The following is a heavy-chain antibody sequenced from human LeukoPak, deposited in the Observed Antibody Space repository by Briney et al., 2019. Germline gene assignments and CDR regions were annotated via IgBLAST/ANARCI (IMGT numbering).Heavy chain of an antibody. Sequence: ASVKVSCKASGGTFSSYAISWVRQAPGQGLEWMGWISAYNGNTNYAQKLQGRVTMTRDTSISTAYMELSRLRSDDTAVYYCARIAVAGTLGDYWGQGTLVTVSS. V-gene: IGHV1-18*01. D-gene: IGHD6-19*01. CDR2: ISAYNGNT. J-gene: IGHJ4*02. CDR1: GGTFSSYA. CDR3: ARIAVAGTLGDY.